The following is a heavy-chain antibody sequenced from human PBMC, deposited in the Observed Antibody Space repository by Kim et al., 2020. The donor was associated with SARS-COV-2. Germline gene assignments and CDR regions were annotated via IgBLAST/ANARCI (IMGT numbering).Heavy chain of an antibody. D-gene: IGHD2-2*02. Sequence: QGRVTITADESTSTAYMELSSLRSEDTAMYYCARVVVVPAAIGLDDAFDIWGQGTMVTVSS. CDR3: ARVVVVPAAIGLDDAFDI. V-gene: IGHV1-69*01. J-gene: IGHJ3*02.